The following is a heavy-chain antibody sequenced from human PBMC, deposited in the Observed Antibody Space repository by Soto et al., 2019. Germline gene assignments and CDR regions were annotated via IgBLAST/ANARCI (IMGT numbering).Heavy chain of an antibody. J-gene: IGHJ4*02. CDR2: IYYSGST. CDR1: GGSISSGDYY. V-gene: IGHV4-30-4*01. Sequence: SETLSLTCTVSGGSISSGDYYWSWIRQPPGKGLEWIGYIYYSGSTYYNPSLKSRVTISVDTSKNQFSLKLSSVTAADTAVYYCARFQKERFLEWYNYGYFDYWGQGTLVTVSS. CDR3: ARFQKERFLEWYNYGYFDY. D-gene: IGHD3-3*01.